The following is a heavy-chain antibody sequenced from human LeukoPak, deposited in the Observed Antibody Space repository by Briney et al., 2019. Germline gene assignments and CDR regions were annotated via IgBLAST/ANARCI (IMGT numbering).Heavy chain of an antibody. V-gene: IGHV4-4*07. CDR2: IYTSGST. CDR3: ARSPFGCSSTSCYFYFDY. J-gene: IGHJ4*02. Sequence: SETLSLTCTVSGGSISSYYWSWIRQPAGKGLEWIGRIYTSGSTNYNPSLKSRVTISVDTSKNQFSLKLSSVTAADTAVYYCARSPFGCSSTSCYFYFDYWGQGTLVTVSS. D-gene: IGHD2-2*01. CDR1: GGSISSYY.